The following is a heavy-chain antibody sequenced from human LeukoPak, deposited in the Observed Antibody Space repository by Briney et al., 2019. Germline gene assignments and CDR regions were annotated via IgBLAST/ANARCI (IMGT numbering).Heavy chain of an antibody. CDR1: GFTFSSYA. Sequence: GGSLRLSCSASGFTFSSYAMYWVRQAPGKGLEYASSISSNGAGTQYADSVKGRFTISRDNSRKTLYLQMSSLRPEDTAVYYCVKVQDGSTFDYWGQGTLVTVSS. D-gene: IGHD5-24*01. V-gene: IGHV3-64D*09. CDR2: ISSNGAGT. J-gene: IGHJ4*02. CDR3: VKVQDGSTFDY.